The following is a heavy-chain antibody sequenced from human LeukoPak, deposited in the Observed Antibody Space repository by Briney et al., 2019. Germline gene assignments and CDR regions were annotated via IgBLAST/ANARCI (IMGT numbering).Heavy chain of an antibody. V-gene: IGHV3-74*01. CDR3: ARDDYGGNLDY. CDR2: INSDGSST. J-gene: IGHJ4*02. D-gene: IGHD4-23*01. Sequence: GGSLRLSCAAYGFTFSSYWMHWVRQAPGKGLVWVSRINSDGSSTSYADSVKGRFTISRDNAKNTLYLQMNSLRGEDTAVYYCARDDYGGNLDYWGQGTLVTVSS. CDR1: GFTFSSYW.